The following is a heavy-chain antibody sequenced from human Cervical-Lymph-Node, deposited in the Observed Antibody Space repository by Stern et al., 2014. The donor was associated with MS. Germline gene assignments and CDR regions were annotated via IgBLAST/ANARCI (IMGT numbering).Heavy chain of an antibody. D-gene: IGHD2-21*02. V-gene: IGHV1-3*01. CDR3: ARSGDSP. CDR1: GYTFTKYA. J-gene: IGHJ5*02. CDR2: INAGNGNT. Sequence: MQLVESGAEVKKPGASVKLSCKASGYTFTKYAMHWVRQAPGQRLEWMGWINAGNGNTKYSQNFRGRVTITWDTSANTAYMELRGLRSEDTAVYYCARSGDSPWGQGTLVTVSS.